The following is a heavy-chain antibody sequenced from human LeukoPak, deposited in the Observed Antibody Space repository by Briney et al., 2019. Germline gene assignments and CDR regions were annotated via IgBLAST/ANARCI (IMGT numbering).Heavy chain of an antibody. D-gene: IGHD2-21*02. CDR3: AKDQPAYCGGDCYSDY. CDR2: IRYDGSNK. V-gene: IGHV3-30*02. J-gene: IGHJ4*02. Sequence: PGGSLRLSCAASGFTFSSYGMHRVRQAPGKGLEWVAFIRYDGSNKYYADSVKGRFTISRDNSKNTLYLQMNSLRAEDTAVYYCAKDQPAYCGGDCYSDYWGQGTLVTVSS. CDR1: GFTFSSYG.